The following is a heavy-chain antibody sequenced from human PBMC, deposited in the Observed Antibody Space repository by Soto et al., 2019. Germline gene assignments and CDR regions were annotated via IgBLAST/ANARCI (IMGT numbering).Heavy chain of an antibody. D-gene: IGHD6-13*01. Sequence: EVQLLESGGGLVQPGGSLRLSCAASGFTFSNYAVTWVRQAPGKGLEWVSTISVSGGSTYYADSVKGRFTISRDNSKNTLYLQMNSLRAEDTAVYYCAKDQGRSWYEIDYWGQGTLVTVSS. CDR3: AKDQGRSWYEIDY. CDR2: ISVSGGST. V-gene: IGHV3-23*01. J-gene: IGHJ4*02. CDR1: GFTFSNYA.